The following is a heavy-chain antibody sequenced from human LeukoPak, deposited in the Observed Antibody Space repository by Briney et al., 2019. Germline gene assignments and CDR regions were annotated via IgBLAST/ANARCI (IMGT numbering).Heavy chain of an antibody. D-gene: IGHD3-10*01. J-gene: IGHJ5*02. CDR2: IIPIFGTA. CDR3: ARGQFYYGSGSYIRFPGEWRGMGYNWFDP. Sequence: SVKVSCKASGGTFSSYAISWVRQAPGQGLEWMGGIIPIFGTANYAQKFQGRVTITADKSTSTAYMELSSLRSEDTAVYYCARGQFYYGSGSYIRFPGEWRGMGYNWFDPWGQGTLVTVSS. CDR1: GGTFSSYA. V-gene: IGHV1-69*06.